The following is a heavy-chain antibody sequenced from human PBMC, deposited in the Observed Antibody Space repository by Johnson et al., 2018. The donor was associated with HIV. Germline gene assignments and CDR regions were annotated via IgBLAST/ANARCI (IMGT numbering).Heavy chain of an antibody. J-gene: IGHJ3*02. CDR2: ISLDGNDE. V-gene: IGHV3-30-3*01. Sequence: VQLVESGGGVVQPGRSLRLSCAASGFTFSSYTMHWVRQAPGRGLEWVAVISLDGNDEYYADSVRGRFTISRDNSKNTLYLQMNSLRAEDTAVSYCARAGGDLLPVAFDIWGQGTIVTVSS. D-gene: IGHD2-21*02. CDR1: GFTFSSYT. CDR3: ARAGGDLLPVAFDI.